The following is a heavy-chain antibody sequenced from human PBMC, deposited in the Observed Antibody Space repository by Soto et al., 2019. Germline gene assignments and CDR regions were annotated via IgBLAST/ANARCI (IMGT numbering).Heavy chain of an antibody. Sequence: QVQLRESGPGLVKPSQTLSLTCTVSGGSVSSGGYYWSWIRQHPGKGLEWIAYIYYSGITYHNPSLKSRVTILVDTSKNQFSLKLSSVTAADTAVYYCARALSMGGGMDVWGQGTTVTVSS. D-gene: IGHD3-3*02. CDR1: GGSVSSGGYY. V-gene: IGHV4-31*03. J-gene: IGHJ6*02. CDR2: IYYSGIT. CDR3: ARALSMGGGMDV.